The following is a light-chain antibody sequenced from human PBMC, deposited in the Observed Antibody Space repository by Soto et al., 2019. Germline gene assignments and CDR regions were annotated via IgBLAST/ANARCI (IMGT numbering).Light chain of an antibody. CDR1: SSNVGGYNY. V-gene: IGLV2-14*01. J-gene: IGLJ3*02. CDR3: SSYTSSSTRV. Sequence: QSALTQPASVSGSPGQSITISCTGTSSNVGGYNYVSWYQQHPGKAPKLMIYEVNNRPSGVSNRFAGSNSGNTASLTISGLQAEDEAYYYCSSYTSSSTRVFGGGTKVTVL. CDR2: EVN.